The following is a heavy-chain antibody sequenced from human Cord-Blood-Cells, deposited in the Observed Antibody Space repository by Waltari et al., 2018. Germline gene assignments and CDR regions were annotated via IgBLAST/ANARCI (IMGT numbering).Heavy chain of an antibody. D-gene: IGHD6-6*01. Sequence: EVQLVESGGGLVQPGGSLSLSGADSGFTLSSSWLSWVRQAPGKGLEWVANIKQDGSEQYYVDSVKGRFTIPRDHAKNALYLQMNSLRAEDTAVYHCARGRISFFDYWGQGTLVTVAS. CDR2: IKQDGSEQ. CDR1: GFTLSSSW. V-gene: IGHV3-7*01. CDR3: ARGRISFFDY. J-gene: IGHJ4*02.